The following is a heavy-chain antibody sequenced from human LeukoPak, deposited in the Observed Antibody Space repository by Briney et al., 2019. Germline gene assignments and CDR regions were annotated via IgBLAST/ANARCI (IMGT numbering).Heavy chain of an antibody. CDR3: ARIAAAGNYFDY. CDR1: GYSFTTYT. J-gene: IGHJ4*02. D-gene: IGHD6-13*01. Sequence: ASVKVSCKASGYSFTTYTITWVRQAPGQGLEWMGWISAYNGNTNYAQKLQGRVTMTTDTSTSTAYMELRSLRSDDTAVYYCARIAAAGNYFDYWGQGTLVTVSS. CDR2: ISAYNGNT. V-gene: IGHV1-18*01.